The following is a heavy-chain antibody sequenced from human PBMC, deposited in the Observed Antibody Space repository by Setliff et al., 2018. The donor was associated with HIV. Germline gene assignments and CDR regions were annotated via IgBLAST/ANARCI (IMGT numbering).Heavy chain of an antibody. D-gene: IGHD6-13*01. CDR2: IIPIVGVT. V-gene: IGHV1-69*10. Sequence: SVKVSCKASGGTFTSYAIHWVRQAPGQGLEWMGGIIPIVGVTNYAQKFQVGVTITADKSTNTAYMDLHSLTSEDTAVYYCARNSDTAGYFLYWGQGTPVTSP. CDR3: ARNSDTAGYFLY. J-gene: IGHJ1*01. CDR1: GGTFTSYA.